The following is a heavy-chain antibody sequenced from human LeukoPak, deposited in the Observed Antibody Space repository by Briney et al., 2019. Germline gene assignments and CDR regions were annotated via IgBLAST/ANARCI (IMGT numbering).Heavy chain of an antibody. CDR3: ARPQGKQLVRPHYYGMDV. V-gene: IGHV1-69*13. CDR2: IIPIFGTA. CDR1: GYTFTGYY. Sequence: GASVKVSCKASGYTFTGYYMHWVRQAPGQGLEWMGGIIPIFGTANYAQKFQGRVTITADESTSTAYMELSSLRSEDTAVYYCARPQGKQLVRPHYYGMDVWAKGPRSPSP. D-gene: IGHD6-13*01. J-gene: IGHJ6*02.